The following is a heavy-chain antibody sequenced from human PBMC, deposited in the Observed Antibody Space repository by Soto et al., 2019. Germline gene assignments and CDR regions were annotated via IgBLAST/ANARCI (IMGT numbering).Heavy chain of an antibody. CDR2: SSWNSGSI. V-gene: IGHV3-9*01. Sequence: EVQLVESGGGLVQPGRSLRLSCAASGFTFDDYAMHWVRQAPGKGLEWVSGSSWNSGSIGYADAVKGRFTISRDNAKNSLYLQMNSLSAEDTALYYCAKAGDYDYYYYMDVWGKGTTVTVSS. CDR1: GFTFDDYA. D-gene: IGHD4-17*01. CDR3: AKAGDYDYYYYMDV. J-gene: IGHJ6*03.